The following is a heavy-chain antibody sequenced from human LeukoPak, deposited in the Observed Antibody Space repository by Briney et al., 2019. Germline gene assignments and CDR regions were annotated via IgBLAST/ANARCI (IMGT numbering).Heavy chain of an antibody. Sequence: GGSLRLSCAASGFTFSSYGMHWVRQAPGKGLEWVAVISYDGSNKYYADSVKGRFTISRDNSKNTLYLQMNSLRAEDTAVYYCAKGNAALAFDIWGQGTMVTVSS. CDR2: ISYDGSNK. J-gene: IGHJ3*02. V-gene: IGHV3-30*18. CDR3: AKGNAALAFDI. D-gene: IGHD6-25*01. CDR1: GFTFSSYG.